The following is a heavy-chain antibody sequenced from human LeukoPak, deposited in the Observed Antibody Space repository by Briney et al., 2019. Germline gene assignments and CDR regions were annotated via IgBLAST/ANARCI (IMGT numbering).Heavy chain of an antibody. CDR3: AKAVVTAFDY. V-gene: IGHV3-48*02. J-gene: IGHJ4*02. CDR1: GFTFSYYS. D-gene: IGHD2-21*02. Sequence: PGGSLRLSCAASGFTFSYYSMNWVRQAPGKGLEWVSYISDSSNIYYADFVKGRFTISRDNAKNSLYLQMNSLRDEDTAVYYCAKAVVTAFDYWGQGTLVTVSS. CDR2: ISDSSNI.